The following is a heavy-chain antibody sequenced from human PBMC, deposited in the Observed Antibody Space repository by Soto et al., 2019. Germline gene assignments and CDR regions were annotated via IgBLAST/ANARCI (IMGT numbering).Heavy chain of an antibody. V-gene: IGHV4-39*01. J-gene: IGHJ4*01. CDR1: GGYISSSSYY. Sequence: SETLSLTCTLSGGYISSSSYYWGWIRQPPGKGLEWIGSIYYSGSTYYNPSLKSRVTISVDTSKNQFSLKLSSVTAADTAGYYCARHLRTGVTIKFHYWGPGTLLTVSS. CDR2: IYYSGST. D-gene: IGHD4-17*01. CDR3: ARHLRTGVTIKFHY.